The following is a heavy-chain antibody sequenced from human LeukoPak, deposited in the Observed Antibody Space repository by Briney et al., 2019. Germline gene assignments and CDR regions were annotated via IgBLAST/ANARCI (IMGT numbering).Heavy chain of an antibody. V-gene: IGHV3-74*01. J-gene: IGHJ4*02. CDR2: ISSDGSST. CDR3: SRGSYHLDGSTYYALWL. CDR1: GFTFSDYY. D-gene: IGHD2-15*01. Sequence: GGSLRLSCAASGFTFSDYYMSWIRQAPGKGPVWVSRISSDGSSTSYADSVKGRFTVSRDNAKRTLYLQVDSLGADDTAVYYCSRGSYHLDGSTYYALWLWGQGTLVTVSS.